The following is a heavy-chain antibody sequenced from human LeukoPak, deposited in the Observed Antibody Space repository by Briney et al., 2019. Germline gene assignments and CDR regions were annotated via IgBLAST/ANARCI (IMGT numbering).Heavy chain of an antibody. V-gene: IGHV3-21*01. J-gene: IGHJ5*02. Sequence: GGSLRLSCAASGFTFSSYSMNWVRQAPGQGLEWCSSISTSSIYIYYAVSVKGRFTSSRGNAKNSLYLQMNSLRAEDTAVYYCARGRANVAAADNRFRPWGKGNLVHVSS. D-gene: IGHD6-13*01. CDR1: GFTFSSYS. CDR2: ISTSSIYI. CDR3: ARGRANVAAADNRFRP.